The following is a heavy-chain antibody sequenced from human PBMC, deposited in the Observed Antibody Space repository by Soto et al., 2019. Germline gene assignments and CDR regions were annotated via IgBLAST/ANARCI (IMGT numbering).Heavy chain of an antibody. V-gene: IGHV1-18*01. Sequence: QVQLVQSGAEVKKPGASVKVSCKASGYTFTSYGITWVRQAPGQGPEWMGWISAYNGNTNYAQKLQGRVTMTTDTSTSTAYMELRSLRSDDTAVYYCARFYSDYDRSFGFDPWGQGTLVTVSS. CDR3: ARFYSDYDRSFGFDP. J-gene: IGHJ5*02. CDR1: GYTFTSYG. CDR2: ISAYNGNT. D-gene: IGHD5-12*01.